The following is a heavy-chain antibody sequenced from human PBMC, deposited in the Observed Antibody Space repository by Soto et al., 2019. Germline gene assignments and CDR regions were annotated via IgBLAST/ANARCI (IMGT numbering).Heavy chain of an antibody. CDR1: GFSLSTSGVG. V-gene: IGHV2-5*02. D-gene: IGHD5-18*01. Sequence: QITLKESGPPLVKPTQTLTLTCTFSGFSLSTSGVGVGWIRQPPGKALEWLALIYWDDDKRYSPSLKSRLTITKDTSKNQVVLTMTNMDPVDTATYYCAHRRDGYSYGFFDYWGQGTLVTVSS. CDR3: AHRRDGYSYGFFDY. CDR2: IYWDDDK. J-gene: IGHJ4*02.